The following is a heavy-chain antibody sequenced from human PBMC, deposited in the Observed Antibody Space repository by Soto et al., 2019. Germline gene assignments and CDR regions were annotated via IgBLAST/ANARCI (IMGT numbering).Heavy chain of an antibody. V-gene: IGHV3-33*01. J-gene: IGHJ4*02. Sequence: QVQLVESGGGVVQPGRSLRLSCAASGLPFSVYGMHWVRQAPGKGLEWVAVIWYDGSDKYYADSVKGRFTISRDNSKNKLYLTTNSRRAEDTAVYYCASQYDFWSGSGFWGQGTLVTVSS. CDR3: ASQYDFWSGSGF. D-gene: IGHD3-3*01. CDR2: IWYDGSDK. CDR1: GLPFSVYG.